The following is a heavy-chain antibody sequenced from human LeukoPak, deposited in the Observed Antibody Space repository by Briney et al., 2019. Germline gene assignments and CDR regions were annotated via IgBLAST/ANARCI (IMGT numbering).Heavy chain of an antibody. V-gene: IGHV3-23*01. Sequence: GGSLRLSCAAASGFTFSTYHINWVRQAPEKGLDWVSVISGSAHKIRYADSVKGRFTISRDNSENIVYLQMNNLRVEDTAVYYCAGRPTGYSSGYIHWGQGTLVTVSS. CDR2: ISGSAHKI. J-gene: IGHJ4*02. D-gene: IGHD5-18*01. CDR1: GFTFSTYH. CDR3: AGRPTGYSSGYIH.